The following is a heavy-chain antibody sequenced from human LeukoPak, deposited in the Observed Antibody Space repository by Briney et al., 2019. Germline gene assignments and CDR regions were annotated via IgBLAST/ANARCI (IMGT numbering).Heavy chain of an antibody. V-gene: IGHV3-48*03. Sequence: PGGSLRLSCAASGFTLSSYEMNWVRQAPGKGLEWVSYISSSGDTIYYADSVKGRFTISRDNAKNSLYLQMNSLRAEDAAVYYCAELGITMIGGVWGEGTTVTISS. J-gene: IGHJ6*04. CDR1: GFTLSSYE. CDR3: AELGITMIGGV. D-gene: IGHD3-10*02. CDR2: ISSSGDTI.